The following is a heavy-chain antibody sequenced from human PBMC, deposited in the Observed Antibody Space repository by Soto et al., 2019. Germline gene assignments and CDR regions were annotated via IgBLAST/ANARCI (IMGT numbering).Heavy chain of an antibody. CDR1: GGSIRSSSYY. D-gene: IGHD6-13*01. J-gene: IGHJ4*02. CDR2: IYYSGST. Sequence: SETLSLTCTFSGGSIRSSSYYWGWIRQPPGKGLEWIGSIYYSGSTYYNPSLKSRVTISVDTSKNQFSLKLSSVTAADTAVYYCARHLRGRIAAAGPNDYWGQGTQVTVSS. V-gene: IGHV4-39*01. CDR3: ARHLRGRIAAAGPNDY.